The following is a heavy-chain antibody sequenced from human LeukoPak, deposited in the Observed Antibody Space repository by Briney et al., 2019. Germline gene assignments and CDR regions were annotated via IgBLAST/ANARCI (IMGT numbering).Heavy chain of an antibody. CDR3: ARDGGPNDY. Sequence: PGRSLRLSCAASGFTFSSYGMHWVRQAPGKGLEWVATIWYDGSNKNYADSVKGRFTISRDNSKNTLFLQMNSLRGEDTAVYYCARDGGPNDYWGQGTLVTVSS. CDR2: IWYDGSNK. V-gene: IGHV3-33*01. CDR1: GFTFSSYG. D-gene: IGHD4/OR15-4a*01. J-gene: IGHJ4*02.